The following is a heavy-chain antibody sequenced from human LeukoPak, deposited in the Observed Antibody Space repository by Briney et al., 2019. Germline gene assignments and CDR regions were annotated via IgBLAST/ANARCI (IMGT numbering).Heavy chain of an antibody. Sequence: GGSLRLSCAASGITLSSYGMSWVRQAPGKGLEWVANIKQDGSEKYYVDSVKGRFTISRDNAKNSLYLQMNSLRAEDTAVYYCARDQGYYYDILTGPVDYWGQGTLVTVSS. CDR3: ARDQGYYYDILTGPVDY. J-gene: IGHJ4*02. D-gene: IGHD3-9*01. CDR1: GITLSSYG. V-gene: IGHV3-7*01. CDR2: IKQDGSEK.